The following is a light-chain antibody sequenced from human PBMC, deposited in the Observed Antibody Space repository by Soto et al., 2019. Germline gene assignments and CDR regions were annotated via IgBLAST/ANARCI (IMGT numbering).Light chain of an antibody. CDR2: LGS. V-gene: IGKV2-28*01. Sequence: DIVVTQSPLSLPVTPGEPASISCRSSQTLLHNNRRNYLDWYLQRPGQSPQLLIYLGSNRASGVPDRLSGSGSGTDFTLKISRVEAEDVGVYYCMQVLQTLITFGQGTRVEIK. CDR3: MQVLQTLIT. CDR1: QTLLHNNRRNY. J-gene: IGKJ5*01.